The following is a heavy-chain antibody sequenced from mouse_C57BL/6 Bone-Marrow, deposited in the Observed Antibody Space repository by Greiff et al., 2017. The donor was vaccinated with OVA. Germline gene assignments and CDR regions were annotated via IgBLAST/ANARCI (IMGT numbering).Heavy chain of an antibody. CDR3: ARWPTYYYGSSYDFDY. Sequence: LKESGASVKISCKASGYAFSSYWMNWVKQRPGKGLEWIGQIYPGDGDTNYNGKFKGKATLTADKSSSTAYMQLSSLTSEDSAVYFCARWPTYYYGSSYDFDYWGQGTTLTVSS. CDR1: GYAFSSYW. CDR2: IYPGDGDT. J-gene: IGHJ2*01. D-gene: IGHD1-1*01. V-gene: IGHV1-80*01.